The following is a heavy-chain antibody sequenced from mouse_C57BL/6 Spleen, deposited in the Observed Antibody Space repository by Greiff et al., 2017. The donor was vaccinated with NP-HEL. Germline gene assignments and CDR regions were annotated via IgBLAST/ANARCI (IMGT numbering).Heavy chain of an antibody. Sequence: EVMLVESGGDLVKPGGSLKLSCAASGFTFSSYGMSWVRQTPDKRLEWVATISSCGSYTYYPDSVKGRFTISRDNAKHTLYLQISSLMSEDTAMYYWARQVANWDRYFDVWGTGTTVTVSS. J-gene: IGHJ1*03. CDR3: ARQVANWDRYFDV. V-gene: IGHV5-6*02. CDR1: GFTFSSYG. CDR2: ISSCGSYT. D-gene: IGHD4-1*01.